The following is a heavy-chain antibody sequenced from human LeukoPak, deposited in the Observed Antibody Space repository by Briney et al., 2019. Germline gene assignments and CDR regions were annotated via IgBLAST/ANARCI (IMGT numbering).Heavy chain of an antibody. J-gene: IGHJ4*02. V-gene: IGHV3-66*01. CDR1: GFTVSSNY. D-gene: IGHD4-17*01. Sequence: GGSLRLSCAASGFTVSSNYMSWVRQAPGKGLEWVSVIYSGGSTYYADSVKGRFTISRDNSKNTLYLQMNSLRAEDTAVYYCARFEGDYGDYVVDYWGQGTLVTVSS. CDR2: IYSGGST. CDR3: ARFEGDYGDYVVDY.